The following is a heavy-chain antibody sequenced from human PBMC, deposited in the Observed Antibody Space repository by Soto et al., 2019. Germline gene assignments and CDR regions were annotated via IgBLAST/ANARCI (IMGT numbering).Heavy chain of an antibody. CDR1: GYTFTSYA. J-gene: IGHJ4*02. Sequence: ASVKVSCKASGYTFTSYAMHWVRQAPGQRLDWMGGINAGNGNTKYSQKFQGRVTITGDTSANTAFMELSSLISEATAVYFCAGSIAAAAASYFDYWGQGTLVTVSS. D-gene: IGHD6-13*01. V-gene: IGHV1-3*01. CDR2: INAGNGNT. CDR3: AGSIAAAAASYFDY.